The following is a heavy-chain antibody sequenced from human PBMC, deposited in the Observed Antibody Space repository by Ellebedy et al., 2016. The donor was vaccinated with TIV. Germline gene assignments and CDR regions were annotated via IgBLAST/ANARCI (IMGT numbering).Heavy chain of an antibody. CDR2: IYYNGGT. CDR1: GGSITSGAYF. D-gene: IGHD3-16*01. Sequence: SETLSLXXSVSGGSITSGAYFWGWIRQPPGKGLEWIASIYYNGGTYYSPSLKGRAIISADTSKNQFSLELRSVTAADAAIYYCARIWDYWGQGTLVTVSS. CDR3: ARIWDY. V-gene: IGHV4-39*07. J-gene: IGHJ4*02.